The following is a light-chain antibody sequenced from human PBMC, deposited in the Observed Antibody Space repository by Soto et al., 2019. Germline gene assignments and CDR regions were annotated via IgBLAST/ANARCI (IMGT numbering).Light chain of an antibody. CDR3: QQYNSRSLA. CDR1: QSINNW. V-gene: IGKV1-5*01. Sequence: DIQMTQSPSTLSASVGDRVTITCRASQSINNWVAWYQQKPGKAPNLLIYDASNLESGVPSRFSGNVSGREFTLTISSLQPEDSATYYCQQYNSRSLAFGQGTKVEIK. J-gene: IGKJ1*01. CDR2: DAS.